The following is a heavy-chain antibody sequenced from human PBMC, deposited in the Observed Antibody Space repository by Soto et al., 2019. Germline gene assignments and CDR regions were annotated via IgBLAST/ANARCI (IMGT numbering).Heavy chain of an antibody. Sequence: GASVKVSCKASGYTFTGYYMHWVRQAPGQGLEWMGWINPNSGGTNYGPKFQCRVTMTRDTSLSTAYMELSRLRSDDTAVYYCARRSSWYYFDYWGQGTLVTVSS. CDR2: INPNSGGT. V-gene: IGHV1-2*02. CDR3: ARRSSWYYFDY. J-gene: IGHJ4*02. CDR1: GYTFTGYY. D-gene: IGHD6-13*01.